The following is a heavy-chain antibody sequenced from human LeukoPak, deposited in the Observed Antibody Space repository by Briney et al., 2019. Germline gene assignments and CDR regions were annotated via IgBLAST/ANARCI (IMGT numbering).Heavy chain of an antibody. CDR2: INPSGGST. V-gene: IGHV1-46*01. CDR1: GYIFTSYY. CDR3: ARDLFHGGNNRLLYYMDV. D-gene: IGHD2-2*01. J-gene: IGHJ6*03. Sequence: ASVKVSCKASGYIFTSYYMHWVRQTPGQGLEWMGIINPSGGSTSYAQKFQGRVTMTRDTSTSTVYMELSSLRSEDTAVYYCARDLFHGGNNRLLYYMDVWGKGTTVTVSS.